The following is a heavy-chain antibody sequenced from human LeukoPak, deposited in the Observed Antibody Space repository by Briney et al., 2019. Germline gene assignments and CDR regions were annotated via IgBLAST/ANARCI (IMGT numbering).Heavy chain of an antibody. CDR1: GGSFSGYY. J-gene: IGHJ4*02. V-gene: IGHV4-34*01. CDR2: INHSGST. CDR3: ARVYSNPYYFDY. Sequence: SETLSLTCAVYGGSFSGYYWSWIRQPPGKGLEWIGEINHSGSTNYNPSPKSRVTISVDTSKNQFSLKLSSVTAADTAVYYCARVYSNPYYFDYWGQGTLVTVSS. D-gene: IGHD4-11*01.